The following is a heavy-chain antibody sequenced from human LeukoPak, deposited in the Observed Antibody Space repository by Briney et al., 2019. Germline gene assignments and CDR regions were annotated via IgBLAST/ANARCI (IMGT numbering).Heavy chain of an antibody. CDR3: ARGVAGKGAFDL. Sequence: SQTLSLTCAISGDSVSNKSVIWNWVRQSPSRGLXXLGRTYYNSKWNKDYAVPVKSRISINPDTSKNHVSLQMNSVTPEDTAVYYCARGVAGKGAFDLWGRGTMVTVSS. D-gene: IGHD6-19*01. V-gene: IGHV6-1*01. CDR1: GDSVSNKSVI. J-gene: IGHJ3*01. CDR2: TYYNSKWNK.